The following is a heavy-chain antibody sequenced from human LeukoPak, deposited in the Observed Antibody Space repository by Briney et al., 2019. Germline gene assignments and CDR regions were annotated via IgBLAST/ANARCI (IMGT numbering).Heavy chain of an antibody. CDR3: AKDGSSGDYYYFDY. CDR1: GFSFSSYA. CDR2: ISGSGGST. V-gene: IGHV3-23*01. D-gene: IGHD3-22*01. Sequence: GGSLRLSCAASGFSFSSYAMSWVRQAPGKGLEWVSAISGSGGSTFYADSVKGRFTISRDNSKNTLHLQMNSLRAEDTAVYYCAKDGSSGDYYYFDYWGQGSLVTVSS. J-gene: IGHJ4*02.